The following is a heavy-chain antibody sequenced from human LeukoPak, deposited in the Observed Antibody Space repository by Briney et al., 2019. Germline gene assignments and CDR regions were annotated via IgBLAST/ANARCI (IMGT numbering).Heavy chain of an antibody. D-gene: IGHD3-9*01. CDR1: GFTFSSYW. J-gene: IGHJ4*02. CDR3: ATANGVLRYFDWLFYFDY. V-gene: IGHV3-7*01. Sequence: GGSLRLSCAASGFTFSSYWMSWVRQAPGKGLEWVANIKQDGSEKYYVDSVKGRFTISRDNAKNSLYPQMNSLRAEDTAVYYCATANGVLRYFDWLFYFDYWGQGTLVTVSS. CDR2: IKQDGSEK.